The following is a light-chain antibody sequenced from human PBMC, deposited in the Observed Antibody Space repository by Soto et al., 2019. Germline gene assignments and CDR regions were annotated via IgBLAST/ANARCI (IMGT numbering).Light chain of an antibody. CDR1: QSVSIN. CDR3: QQYNNWHPLT. CDR2: DAS. V-gene: IGKV3D-15*01. Sequence: EIVMTQSPGTPSVSPGERATLSCRASQSVSINLAWYQQKPGQAPRLLIYDASTRATGIPARFSGSGSGTEFTLTISSLQSKDFAVYYCQQYNNWHPLTFGGGTKVDIK. J-gene: IGKJ4*01.